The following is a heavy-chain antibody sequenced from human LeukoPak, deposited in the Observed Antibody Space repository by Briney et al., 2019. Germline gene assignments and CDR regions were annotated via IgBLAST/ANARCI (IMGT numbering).Heavy chain of an antibody. J-gene: IGHJ1*01. CDR2: IYHSGST. V-gene: IGHV4-59*01. CDR1: GVSISTYY. D-gene: IGHD6-6*01. Sequence: SETLSLTCTVSGVSISTYYWNWIRQPPGKGLEWIGYIYHSGSTNYNPSLQSQVTISVDTSKNQFSLNLNSVTAADTAVYYCARGGAARLHFQNWGQGTLVTVSS. CDR3: ARGGAARLHFQN.